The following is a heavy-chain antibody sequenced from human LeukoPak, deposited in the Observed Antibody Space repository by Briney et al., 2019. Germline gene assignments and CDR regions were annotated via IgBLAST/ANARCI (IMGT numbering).Heavy chain of an antibody. CDR1: GGSFSGYY. Sequence: SETLSLTCAVYGGSFSGYYWSWIRQPPGKGLEGIGEINHSGSTNYNPSLKSRVTISVDTSKNQFPLKLSSVTAADTAVYYCASLYYYDSSGYPAAYDWFDPWGQGTLVTVSS. D-gene: IGHD3-22*01. J-gene: IGHJ5*02. V-gene: IGHV4-34*01. CDR2: INHSGST. CDR3: ASLYYYDSSGYPAAYDWFDP.